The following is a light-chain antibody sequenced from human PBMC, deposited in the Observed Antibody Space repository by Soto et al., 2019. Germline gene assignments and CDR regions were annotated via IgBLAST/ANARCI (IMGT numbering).Light chain of an antibody. V-gene: IGKV3-20*01. J-gene: IGKJ3*01. CDR2: GAS. CDR3: QHYGTSAL. CDR1: QSVSSSY. Sequence: EIVLTQSPGTLSLSPGERATLSCRASQSVSSSYLAWYQQQPGHATRLLFYGASSRSTGIPDMFSVSASGTDFTLTISRLEPEDFALYYCQHYGTSALFGPGTKVEIK.